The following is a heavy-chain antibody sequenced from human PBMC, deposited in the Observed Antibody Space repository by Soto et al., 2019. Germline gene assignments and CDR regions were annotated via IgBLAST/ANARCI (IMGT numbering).Heavy chain of an antibody. D-gene: IGHD3-3*01. CDR2: ISISGTTI. Sequence: QVQLVESGGGLVKPGGSLRLSCAASGFTLSDYYMTWIRQAPGKGLEWVSDISISGTTIHYADSVRGRFTISRDNAKNSLWLQMSTLRAEDTAVYYCARFRGDGYYTFWGQGTLVTVSS. CDR1: GFTLSDYY. J-gene: IGHJ4*02. CDR3: ARFRGDGYYTF. V-gene: IGHV3-11*01.